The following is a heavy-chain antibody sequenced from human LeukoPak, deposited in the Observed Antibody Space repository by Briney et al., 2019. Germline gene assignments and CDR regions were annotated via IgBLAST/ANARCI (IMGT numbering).Heavy chain of an antibody. CDR2: IYYSGST. J-gene: IGHJ4*02. CDR1: GGSISSSSYY. Sequence: SATLSLTCTVSGGSISSSSYYWGWIRQPPGKGLEWIGSIYYSGSTYYNPSLKSRVTISVDTSKNQFSLKLSSVTAADTAVYYCARQPATTAPDFDYWGQGTLVTVSS. CDR3: ARQPATTAPDFDY. V-gene: IGHV4-39*01. D-gene: IGHD5-24*01.